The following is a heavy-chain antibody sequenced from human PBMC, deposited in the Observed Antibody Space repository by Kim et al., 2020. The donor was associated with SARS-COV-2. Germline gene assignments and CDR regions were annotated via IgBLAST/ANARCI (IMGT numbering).Heavy chain of an antibody. J-gene: IGHJ4*02. CDR3: AWQLVPHYFDY. CDR1: GFTFSSYW. CDR2: IKEDGSEK. D-gene: IGHD6-13*01. Sequence: GGSLRLSCAASGFTFSSYWMSWVRQAPGKGLEWVANIKEDGSEKYYVDSVKGRFTISRDNAKNSLFLQMNRLRAEDTAVYFCAWQLVPHYFDYWGQGTLVTVSS. V-gene: IGHV3-7*01.